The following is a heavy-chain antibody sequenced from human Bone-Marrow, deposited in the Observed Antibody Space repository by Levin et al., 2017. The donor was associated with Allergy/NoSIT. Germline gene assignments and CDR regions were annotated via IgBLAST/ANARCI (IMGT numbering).Heavy chain of an antibody. D-gene: IGHD1-26*01. CDR2: VYWGDTK. V-gene: IGHV2-5*02. CDR3: AHRSASGTHFGY. CDR1: GFSLTTSGVN. J-gene: IGHJ4*02. Sequence: SGPTLVKPTQTLTLTCTFSGFSLTTSGVNVAWIRQPPGKALEWLALVYWGDTKRYSPSLESRLTITTDTSKNQVVLTMTNMDPVDTATYYCAHRSASGTHFGYWGQGTLVTVSS.